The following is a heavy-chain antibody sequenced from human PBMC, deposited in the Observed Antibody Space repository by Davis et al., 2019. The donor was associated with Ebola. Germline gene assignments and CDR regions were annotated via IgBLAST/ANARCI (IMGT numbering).Heavy chain of an antibody. Sequence: PSETLPLTCTVSGGSISTYYWNWIRQPPGKGLEWIGYIYYSGITNYNPSLKNRVTMSVDTSKNQFSLKLSSVTAADTAVYYCARRVEMTIGGIYNWLDPWGQGTLVTVSS. D-gene: IGHD4/OR15-4a*01. CDR2: IYYSGIT. CDR1: GGSISTYY. J-gene: IGHJ5*02. CDR3: ARRVEMTIGGIYNWLDP. V-gene: IGHV4-59*08.